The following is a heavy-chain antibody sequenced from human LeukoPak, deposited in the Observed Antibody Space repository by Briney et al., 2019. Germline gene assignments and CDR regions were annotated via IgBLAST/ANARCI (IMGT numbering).Heavy chain of an antibody. CDR2: IYWNDDK. CDR1: GFSLSTSGVG. D-gene: IGHD3-10*01. J-gene: IGHJ3*02. Sequence: VSSPTLVKPTQTLTLTCTFSGFSLSTSGVGVGWIRQPPGKALEWLALIYWNDDKRYSPSLKSRLTITKDTSKNQVVLTMTNMDPVDTATYYCAHRRGARITMVRGVIIHAFDIWGQGTMVTVSS. CDR3: AHRRGARITMVRGVIIHAFDI. V-gene: IGHV2-5*01.